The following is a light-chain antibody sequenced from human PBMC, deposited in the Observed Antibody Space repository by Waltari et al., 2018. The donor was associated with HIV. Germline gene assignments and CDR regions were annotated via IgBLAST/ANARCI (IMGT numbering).Light chain of an antibody. V-gene: IGKV3-20*01. CDR1: QSVNNRS. CDR3: QQDDTPPFT. J-gene: IGKJ3*01. CDR2: GAS. Sequence: EIVLTQSPGTLSLSPGDRATLSCRASQSVNNRSIAWYQQKPGQTPRLLMYGASSRATGIPDRFSGSGSGTDFTLTISRLEPEDFAVYYCQQDDTPPFTFGPGTKVDIK.